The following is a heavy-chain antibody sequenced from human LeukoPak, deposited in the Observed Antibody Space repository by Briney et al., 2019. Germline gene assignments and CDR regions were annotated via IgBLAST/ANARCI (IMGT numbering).Heavy chain of an antibody. CDR2: ISYDGSNK. V-gene: IGHV3-30*19. CDR1: GFTFSSYG. CDR3: ARVFDFVLWGFDY. D-gene: IGHD5/OR15-5a*01. J-gene: IGHJ4*02. Sequence: GGSLRLSCAASGFTFSSYGMHWVRQAPGKGLEWVAVISYDGSNKYYADSVKGRFTISRDNSKNTLYLQMNSLRAEDTAVYYCARVFDFVLWGFDYWGQGTLVTVSS.